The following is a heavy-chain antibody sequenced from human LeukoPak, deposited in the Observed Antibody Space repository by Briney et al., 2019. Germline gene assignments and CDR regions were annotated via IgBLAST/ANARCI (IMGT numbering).Heavy chain of an antibody. J-gene: IGHJ5*02. V-gene: IGHV4-34*01. D-gene: IGHD3-10*01. Sequence: PSETLSLTCAVYGGSFSGYYWSWIRQPPGKGLEWIGEINHSGSTNYNPSLKSRVTMSVDTSKNQFSLKLSSVTAADTAVYYCARTADYGSGIAYFSPWGQGTLVTVSS. CDR1: GGSFSGYY. CDR3: ARTADYGSGIAYFSP. CDR2: INHSGST.